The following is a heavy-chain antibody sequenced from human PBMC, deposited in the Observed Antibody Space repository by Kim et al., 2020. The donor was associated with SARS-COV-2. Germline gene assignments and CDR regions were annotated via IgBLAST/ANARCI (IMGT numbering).Heavy chain of an antibody. CDR3: ARQSTLRYFDWLLRTNAFDI. CDR1: GGSISSYY. D-gene: IGHD3-9*01. CDR2: IYYSGST. V-gene: IGHV4-59*08. Sequence: SETLSLTCTVSGGSISSYYWSWIRQPPGKGLDWIGYIYYSGSTNYNPSLKSRVTISVDTSKNQFSLKLSSVTAADTAVYYCARQSTLRYFDWLLRTNAFDIWGQGTMVTVSS. J-gene: IGHJ3*02.